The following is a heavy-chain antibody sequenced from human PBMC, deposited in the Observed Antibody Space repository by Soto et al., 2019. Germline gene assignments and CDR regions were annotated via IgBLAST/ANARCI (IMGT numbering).Heavy chain of an antibody. D-gene: IGHD1-1*01. V-gene: IGHV1-2*02. CDR2: INPNSGGT. CDR3: AKGKYGSPRLDH. Sequence: VKVSCKASGYTFTGYYMHLVRQAPGQGLEWIGWINPNSGGTNYAEMFQGRVTMTRDTSITTAYMEVSSLRSDDTAVFYCAKGKYGSPRLDHWGQGTLVTVSS. J-gene: IGHJ4*02. CDR1: GYTFTGYY.